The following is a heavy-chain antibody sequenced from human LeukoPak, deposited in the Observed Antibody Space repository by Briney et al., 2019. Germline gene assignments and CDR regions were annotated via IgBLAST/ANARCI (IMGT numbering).Heavy chain of an antibody. D-gene: IGHD3-10*01. J-gene: IGHJ4*02. Sequence: SETLSLTCTVSGGSISSYYWGWIRQPPGKGLEWIGSIYYSGSTYYNPSLKSRVTISVDTSKNQFSLKLSSVTAADTAVYYCAGDAARGVTMVRGVINYFDYWGQGTLVTVSS. V-gene: IGHV4-39*07. CDR2: IYYSGST. CDR1: GGSISSYY. CDR3: AGDAARGVTMVRGVINYFDY.